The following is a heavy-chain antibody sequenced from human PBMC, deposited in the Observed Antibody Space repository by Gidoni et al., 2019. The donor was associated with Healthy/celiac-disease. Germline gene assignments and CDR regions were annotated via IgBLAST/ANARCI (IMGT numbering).Heavy chain of an antibody. CDR2: IRGSGGST. D-gene: IGHD5-12*01. Sequence: EVQLLESGGGLVQPGGSLRLSCAASGFTFSSYAMSWVRQAPGKGLEWVSAIRGSGGSTYYADSVKGRFTISRDNSKNTLYLQMNSLRAEDTAVYYCAKCEMATIRGGYFQHWGQGTLVTVSS. V-gene: IGHV3-23*01. CDR3: AKCEMATIRGGYFQH. CDR1: GFTFSSYA. J-gene: IGHJ1*01.